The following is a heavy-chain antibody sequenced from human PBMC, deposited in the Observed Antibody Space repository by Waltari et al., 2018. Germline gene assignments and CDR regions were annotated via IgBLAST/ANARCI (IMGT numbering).Heavy chain of an antibody. V-gene: IGHV1-3*01. CDR2: INAGNGNT. Sequence: QVQLVQSGAEVKKPGASVKVSCKASGYTFTSYAMHWVRQAPGQRLEWMGWINAGNGNTKYSQKFQGRVTITRDTSASTAYMELSSLRSEDTAVYYCARTDYYDSSGYYLFDYWGQGTLVTVSS. CDR3: ARTDYYDSSGYYLFDY. J-gene: IGHJ4*02. D-gene: IGHD3-22*01. CDR1: GYTFTSYA.